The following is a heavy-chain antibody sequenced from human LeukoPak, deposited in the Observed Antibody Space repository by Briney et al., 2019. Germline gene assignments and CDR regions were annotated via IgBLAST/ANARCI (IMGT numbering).Heavy chain of an antibody. CDR3: AKALNTVLVVPNPNWFDP. D-gene: IGHD2-15*01. J-gene: IGHJ5*02. CDR2: ISGSGGST. V-gene: IGHV3-23*01. CDR1: GFTFSSYA. Sequence: GGSLRLSCAASGFTFSSYAMSWVRQAPGKGLEWVSAISGSGGSTYYADSVKGRLTISRDNSKNTLYLQMNSLRAEDTAVYYCAKALNTVLVVPNPNWFDPWGQGTLVTVSS.